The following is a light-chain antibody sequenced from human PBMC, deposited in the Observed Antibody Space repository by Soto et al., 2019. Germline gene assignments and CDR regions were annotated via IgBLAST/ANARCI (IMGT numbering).Light chain of an antibody. CDR3: CSFAGGATFV. CDR2: EAS. J-gene: IGLJ2*01. V-gene: IGLV2-23*02. Sequence: QSALTQPASVSGSPGQSITISCTGTSSDVGSYNLVSWYQQHPGKAPKLMIYEASERPSGVSDRFSGSRSGNTASLTISTLQAEDEADYFCCSFAGGATFVFGGGTKLTVL. CDR1: SSDVGSYNL.